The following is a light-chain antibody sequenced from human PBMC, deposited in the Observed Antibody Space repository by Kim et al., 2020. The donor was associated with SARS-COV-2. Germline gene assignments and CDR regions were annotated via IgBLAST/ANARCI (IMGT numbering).Light chain of an antibody. Sequence: ATLSASVGERVTITCRASQSISSYLNWYQQKPGKAPKLLIYAASSLQSGVPSRFSGSGYGTDFTLTISSLRPEDFASYYCQQSWTFGQGTKVDIK. CDR1: QSISSY. J-gene: IGKJ1*01. CDR3: QQSWT. V-gene: IGKV1-39*01. CDR2: AAS.